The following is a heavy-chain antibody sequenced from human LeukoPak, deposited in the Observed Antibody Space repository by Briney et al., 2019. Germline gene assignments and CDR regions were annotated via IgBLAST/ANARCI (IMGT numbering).Heavy chain of an antibody. J-gene: IGHJ6*03. CDR2: IYSGGST. D-gene: IGHD6-19*01. CDR3: ARDQYSSGWYSPYYMDV. CDR1: GFTVSSNY. Sequence: GGSLRLSCAASGFTVSSNYMSWVRQAPGKGLEWVSVIYSGGSTYYADSVRGRFTISRDNSKNTLYLQMNSLRAEDTAVYYCARDQYSSGWYSPYYMDVWGKGTTVTVSS. V-gene: IGHV3-53*01.